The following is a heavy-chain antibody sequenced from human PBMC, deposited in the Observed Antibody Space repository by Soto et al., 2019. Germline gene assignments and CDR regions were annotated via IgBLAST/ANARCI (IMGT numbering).Heavy chain of an antibody. CDR1: GGTFSSYA. CDR2: IIPIFGTA. D-gene: IGHD3-10*01. CDR3: ARKDGGSGSRAFGI. Sequence: GASVKVSCKASGGTFSSYAISWVRQAPGQGLEWMGGIIPIFGTANYAQKFQGRVTITADESTSTAYMELSSLRSEDTAVYYCARKDGGSGSRAFGIWGQGTMVTVSS. J-gene: IGHJ3*02. V-gene: IGHV1-69*13.